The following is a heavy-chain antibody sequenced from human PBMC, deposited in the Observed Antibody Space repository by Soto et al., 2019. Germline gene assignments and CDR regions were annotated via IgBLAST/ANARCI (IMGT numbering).Heavy chain of an antibody. CDR3: ARIGLGVTVPNWYFDL. CDR2: INHSGST. D-gene: IGHD4-17*01. V-gene: IGHV4-34*01. CDR1: GGSFSGYY. Sequence: QVQLQQWGAGLLKPSETLSLTCAVYGGSFSGYYWSWIRQPPGKGLEWIGEINHSGSTNYNPSLKSRVTISVDTSKNQFPLKLSSVTAADTAVYYCARIGLGVTVPNWYFDLWGRGTLVTVSS. J-gene: IGHJ2*01.